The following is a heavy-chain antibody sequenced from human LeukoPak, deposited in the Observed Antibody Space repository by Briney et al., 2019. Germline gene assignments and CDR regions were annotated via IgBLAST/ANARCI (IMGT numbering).Heavy chain of an antibody. CDR2: INPDSGGT. J-gene: IGHJ4*02. CDR1: GYPFTAYY. D-gene: IGHD3-22*01. Sequence: ASVMVSCKASGYPFTAYYMHWVRQAPGQGLEWMGWINPDSGGTNYAQKFQGRVTMTRDTSISTAYMELTRLRSDDTAVYYCARAHYDSSGYVDYWGQGTLVTVSS. V-gene: IGHV1-2*02. CDR3: ARAHYDSSGYVDY.